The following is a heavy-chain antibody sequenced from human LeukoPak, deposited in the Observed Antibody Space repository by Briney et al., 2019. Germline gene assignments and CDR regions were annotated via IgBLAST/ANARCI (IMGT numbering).Heavy chain of an antibody. D-gene: IGHD3-10*01. J-gene: IGHJ3*02. Sequence: ASVKVSCKASGYTFTSYYMHWVRQAPGQGLEWMGIINPSGGSTSYAQKFQGRVTMTTDTSTSTAYMELRSLRSDDTAVYYCARVRSGAFDIWGQGTMVTVSS. V-gene: IGHV1-46*01. CDR1: GYTFTSYY. CDR3: ARVRSGAFDI. CDR2: INPSGGST.